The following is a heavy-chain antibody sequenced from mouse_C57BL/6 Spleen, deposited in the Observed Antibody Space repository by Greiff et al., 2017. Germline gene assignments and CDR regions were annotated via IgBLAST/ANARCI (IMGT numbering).Heavy chain of an antibody. Sequence: LQESGGGLVQPGGSMKLSCVASGFTFSNYWMNWVRQSPGKGLEWLGVIWRGGRTDYNAAFMSRLSITKDNSKSQVFFKMNSLQADDTAIYYCAKNRGVLRSDAMDYWGQGTSVTVSS. V-gene: IGHV2-5*01. J-gene: IGHJ4*01. CDR2: IWRGGRT. D-gene: IGHD1-1*01. CDR3: AKNRGVLRSDAMDY. CDR1: GFTFSNYW.